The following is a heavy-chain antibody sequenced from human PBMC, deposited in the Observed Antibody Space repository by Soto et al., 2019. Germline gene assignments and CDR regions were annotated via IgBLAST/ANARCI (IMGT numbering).Heavy chain of an antibody. D-gene: IGHD6-6*01. CDR2: IIPILGIA. J-gene: IGHJ5*02. CDR1: GGTFSSYT. CDR3: ARDRAFEHSSFSGEHWFDP. Sequence: GASVKVFCKASGGTFSSYTISWVRQAPGQGLEWMGRIIPILGIANYAQKFQGRVTITADKSTSTAYMELSSLRSEDTAVYYCARDRAFEHSSFSGEHWFDPWGQGTLVPVSS. V-gene: IGHV1-69*04.